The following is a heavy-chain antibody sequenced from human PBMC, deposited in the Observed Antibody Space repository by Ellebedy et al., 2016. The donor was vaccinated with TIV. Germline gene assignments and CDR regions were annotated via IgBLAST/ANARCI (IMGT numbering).Heavy chain of an antibody. V-gene: IGHV4-39*01. Sequence: SETLSLXCTVSGGSISRSNYYWGWMRQPPGKGLEWIGSCYYSGSTYYNPSLKSRVTISVDTSKNQFSLKLNSVTAADTAIYYCAKTSGASRTIDYWGQGTLVTVSS. D-gene: IGHD2-15*01. CDR1: GGSISRSNYY. J-gene: IGHJ4*02. CDR2: CYYSGST. CDR3: AKTSGASRTIDY.